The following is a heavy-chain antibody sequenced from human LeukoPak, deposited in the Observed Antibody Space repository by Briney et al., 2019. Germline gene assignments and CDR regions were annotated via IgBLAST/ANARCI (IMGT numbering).Heavy chain of an antibody. D-gene: IGHD6-19*01. CDR3: AREDSSGWVYFDY. J-gene: IGHJ4*02. CDR1: GYTFTGYY. V-gene: IGHV1-2*02. CDR2: INPNSGVT. Sequence: ASVKVSCKASGYTFTGYYMHWVRQAPGQGLEWMGWINPNSGVTNYAQKFQGRGTMTTDTSITTAYMELSSLRSDDSAVYYCAREDSSGWVYFDYWGQGTLVTVSS.